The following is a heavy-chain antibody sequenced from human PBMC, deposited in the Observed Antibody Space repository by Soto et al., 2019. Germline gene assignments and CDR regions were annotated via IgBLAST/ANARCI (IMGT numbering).Heavy chain of an antibody. V-gene: IGHV3-23*01. CDR3: TKDLDPGVTVAGRDY. D-gene: IGHD6-19*01. Sequence: GGSLRLSCAASVFTFSRYDMSLVRQAPGKGLEWVSTISYSTTRTYYADSVKGRFTISRYNSKNTLYLQMNSLRAEDTAVYYCTKDLDPGVTVAGRDYWAQGTMLTVSS. CDR1: VFTFSRYD. J-gene: IGHJ4*02. CDR2: ISYSTTRT.